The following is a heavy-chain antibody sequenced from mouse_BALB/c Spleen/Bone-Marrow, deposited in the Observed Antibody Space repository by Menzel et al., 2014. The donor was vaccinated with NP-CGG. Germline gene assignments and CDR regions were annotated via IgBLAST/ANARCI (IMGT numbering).Heavy chain of an antibody. J-gene: IGHJ3*01. CDR2: IVPSGGYT. CDR1: GYTFTSYT. CDR3: AREARTGAWFDN. V-gene: IGHV1-4*02. Sequence: QVQLKQSGAELARPGASVKMSCKASGYTFTSYTIQWVKRRPGQGLEWVGYIVPSGGYTDYNQKFKDKTTLTADKSSSTAYTQLSKLTSVDSAVYSCAREARTGAWFDNWGQGTLLTVSS. D-gene: IGHD4-1*01.